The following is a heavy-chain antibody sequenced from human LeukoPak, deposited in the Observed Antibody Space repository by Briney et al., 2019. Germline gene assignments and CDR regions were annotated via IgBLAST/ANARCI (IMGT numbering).Heavy chain of an antibody. Sequence: PGGSLRLSCGACGVTFSKYNMNCVRRAPGKGLEWVSSISSSTSYIYYADSVRGRFTISRDNAKNSLYLQLNSLRVEDTAVYYFAGVSGFSIESWGQGTLVTVSS. CDR1: GVTFSKYN. V-gene: IGHV3-21*01. D-gene: IGHD6-13*01. CDR2: ISSSTSYI. J-gene: IGHJ4*02. CDR3: AGVSGFSIES.